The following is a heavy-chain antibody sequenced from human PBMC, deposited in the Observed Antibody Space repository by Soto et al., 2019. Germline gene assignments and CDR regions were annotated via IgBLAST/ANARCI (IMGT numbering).Heavy chain of an antibody. CDR2: ISSSGSSI. D-gene: IGHD5-18*01. CDR1: GSTFSSYE. CDR3: ARDLYLGYHFDY. Sequence: PGGSLRLSCAASGSTFSSYEMNWVRQAPGKGLEWVSYISSSGSSIYYADSVKGRFTISRDNAKNSLYLQMNSLRAEDTAVYYCARDLYLGYHFDYWGQGTLVTVSS. J-gene: IGHJ4*02. V-gene: IGHV3-48*03.